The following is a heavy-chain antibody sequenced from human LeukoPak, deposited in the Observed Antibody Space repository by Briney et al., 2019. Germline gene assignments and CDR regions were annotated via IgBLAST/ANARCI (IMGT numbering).Heavy chain of an antibody. D-gene: IGHD2-21*01. Sequence: ASVKVSCKASGYTFTSYYMHWVRQAPGQGLEWMGIINPSGGSTSYAQKFQGRVTMTRDMSTSTDYMELSSLRSDDTAVYYCARHIVVNFQFDPWGQGTLVTVSS. J-gene: IGHJ5*02. CDR1: GYTFTSYY. CDR3: ARHIVVNFQFDP. V-gene: IGHV1-46*01. CDR2: INPSGGST.